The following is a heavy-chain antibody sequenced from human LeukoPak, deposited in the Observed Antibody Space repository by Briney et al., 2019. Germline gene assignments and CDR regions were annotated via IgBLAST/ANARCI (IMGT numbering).Heavy chain of an antibody. CDR1: GFTFRRYR. CDR2: LYYSGSA. J-gene: IGHJ4*02. D-gene: IGHD3-9*01. Sequence: GSLRLSCAASGFTFRRYRMSWLRQSPGKGLEWIGSLYYSGSAYYNPSLKSRVTISVDTSKSQFSLRLSSVTAADTAIYYCANYDILTASQVYYFGNWGQGTLF. CDR3: ANYDILTASQVYYFGN. V-gene: IGHV4-38-2*01.